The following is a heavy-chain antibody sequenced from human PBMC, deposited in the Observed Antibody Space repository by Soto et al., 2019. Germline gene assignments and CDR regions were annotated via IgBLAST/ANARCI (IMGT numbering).Heavy chain of an antibody. V-gene: IGHV1-18*04. Sequence: GASVKVSCKASGYTSADFGISCVRQAPGQGPEWMGWVSGNNGVSNPAPKFQGRITMTLDTSTGVSYMALRSLRSDDTAIYYCVRDQKYFRVNGNWFDSWGQGTLVTGSS. CDR2: VSGNNGVS. CDR3: VRDQKYFRVNGNWFDS. D-gene: IGHD2-2*01. CDR1: GYTSADFG. J-gene: IGHJ5*01.